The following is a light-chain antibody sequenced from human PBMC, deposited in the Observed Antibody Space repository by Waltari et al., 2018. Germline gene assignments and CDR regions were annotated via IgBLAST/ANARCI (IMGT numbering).Light chain of an antibody. Sequence: EIVLTQSPGTLSLSSGDRATLSCRASQSVRSSYLAWYQQKPGQAPRLLIYGASSRATGIPDRFSGSGSGTDFTLTISRLEPEDFAVYYCQQYGSSPQTFGQGTKVEIK. CDR3: QQYGSSPQT. CDR1: QSVRSSY. CDR2: GAS. J-gene: IGKJ1*01. V-gene: IGKV3-20*01.